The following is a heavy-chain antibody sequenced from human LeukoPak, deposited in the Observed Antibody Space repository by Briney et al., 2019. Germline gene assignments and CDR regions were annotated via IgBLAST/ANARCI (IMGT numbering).Heavy chain of an antibody. CDR2: INHSGST. D-gene: IGHD4-17*01. Sequence: PSETLSLTCAVYGGSFSGYYWSWIRQPPGKGLEWIGEINHSGSTNYNPSLKSRVTISVDTSKNQFSLKLSSVTAADTAVYYCAGGGDYYGGNFVGSDYWGQGTLVTVSS. CDR1: GGSFSGYY. V-gene: IGHV4-34*01. CDR3: AGGGDYYGGNFVGSDY. J-gene: IGHJ4*02.